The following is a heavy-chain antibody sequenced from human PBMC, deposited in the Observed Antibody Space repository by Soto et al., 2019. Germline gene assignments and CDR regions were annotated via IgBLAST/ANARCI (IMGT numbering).Heavy chain of an antibody. Sequence: PSEPLSLTCAVYGGSFSGYYWSWIRQPPGKGLEWIGEINHSGSTNYNPSLKSRVTISVDTSKNQFSLKLSSVTAADTAVYYCARGRQPIQQWYYIDSWGQGTLVTVSS. CDR2: INHSGST. V-gene: IGHV4-34*01. D-gene: IGHD6-19*01. J-gene: IGHJ4*02. CDR1: GGSFSGYY. CDR3: ARGRQPIQQWYYIDS.